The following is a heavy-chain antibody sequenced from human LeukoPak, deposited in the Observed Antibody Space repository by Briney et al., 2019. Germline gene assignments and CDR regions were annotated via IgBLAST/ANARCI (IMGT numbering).Heavy chain of an antibody. D-gene: IGHD2-2*01. Sequence: GGSLRLSCAASGFTFSSYAMSWVRQAPGKGLEWVSAISGSGGSTYYADSVKGRFTISRDNSKNTLYLQMNSLRAEDTAVYYCAKSGGVVRMHCSSTSCPLTYYYYYYYMDVWGKGTTVTISS. V-gene: IGHV3-23*01. CDR3: AKSGGVVRMHCSSTSCPLTYYYYYYYMDV. CDR2: ISGSGGST. J-gene: IGHJ6*03. CDR1: GFTFSSYA.